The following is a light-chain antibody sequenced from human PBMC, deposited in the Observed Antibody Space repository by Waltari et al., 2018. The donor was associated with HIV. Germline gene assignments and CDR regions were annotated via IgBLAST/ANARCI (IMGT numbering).Light chain of an antibody. CDR3: QRYDRAPYT. V-gene: IGKV1-27*01. J-gene: IGKJ2*01. Sequence: DVQMTQSPSSLSASVGDRVAITCRAGQGIGTDLAWYQQKPGKVTKLLIYAASTLQSGVPSRFSGGGSGTDFILTITNLQTEDFSFYYCQRYDRAPYTFGPGTRLELK. CDR2: AAS. CDR1: QGIGTD.